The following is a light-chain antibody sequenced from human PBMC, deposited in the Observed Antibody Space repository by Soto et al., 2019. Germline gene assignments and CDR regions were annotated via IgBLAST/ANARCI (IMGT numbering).Light chain of an antibody. CDR1: SSDIGNNNF. J-gene: IGLJ1*01. CDR3: CSYAGSNIPLI. CDR2: EVS. Sequence: QSVLTQPASVSGSPGQSITVSCTGTSSDIGNNNFVSWYQQHPGKAPKLMIYEVSKRPSGVSNSFSGTKSGNTASLTFSGLQAEDEADYYCCSYAGSNIPLIFGTGTKVTV. V-gene: IGLV2-23*02.